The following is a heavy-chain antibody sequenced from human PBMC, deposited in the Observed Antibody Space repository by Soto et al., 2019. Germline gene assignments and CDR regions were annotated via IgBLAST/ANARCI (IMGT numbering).Heavy chain of an antibody. CDR3: AKDPYGSGSYFNWFDP. V-gene: IGHV3-23*01. Sequence: GGSLRLSCAASGFTFSSYAMSWVRQAPGKGLEWVSAISGSGGSTYYADSVKGRFTISRDNSKNTLYLQMNSLRAEDTAVYYCAKDPYGSGSYFNWFDPWGQGTLVTVS. CDR2: ISGSGGST. CDR1: GFTFSSYA. J-gene: IGHJ5*02. D-gene: IGHD3-10*01.